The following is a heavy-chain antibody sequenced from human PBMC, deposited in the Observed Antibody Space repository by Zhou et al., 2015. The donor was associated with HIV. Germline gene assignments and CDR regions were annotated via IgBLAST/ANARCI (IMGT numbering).Heavy chain of an antibody. D-gene: IGHD2-2*01. CDR1: GFIFDDFA. J-gene: IGHJ6*02. CDR3: ARPEGRYCSSSSCARHGMDV. CDR2: ISATGHGL. V-gene: IGHV3-23*01. Sequence: EVHLSDSGGRPGAGGGGSLSLSCAASGFIFDDFAMSWVRHRPGQGLEWISGISATGHGLFYANSVKGRFTISRDNSKNTLYLQMNSLRAEDTAVYYCARPEGRYCSSSSCARHGMDVWGQGTTVTVSS.